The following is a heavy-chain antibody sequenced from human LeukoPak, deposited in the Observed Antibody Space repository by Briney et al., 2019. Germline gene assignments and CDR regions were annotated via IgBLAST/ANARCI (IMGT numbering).Heavy chain of an antibody. CDR2: INPSGGST. D-gene: IGHD3-9*01. J-gene: IGHJ6*03. CDR1: GYTFTSYY. Sequence: GASVKVSCKASGYTFTSYYMHWVRQAPGQGLEWMGIINPSGGSTSYAQKFQGRVTMTRDTSTSTVYMELSSLRSEDTAVYYCARDRAVLRYFDWLSPVSGSMDVWGKGTTVTISS. CDR3: ARDRAVLRYFDWLSPVSGSMDV. V-gene: IGHV1-46*01.